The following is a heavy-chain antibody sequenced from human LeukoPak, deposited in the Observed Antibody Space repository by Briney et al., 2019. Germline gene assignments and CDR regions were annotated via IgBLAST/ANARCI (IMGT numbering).Heavy chain of an antibody. CDR3: ARDNYYYYMDV. CDR1: GFTFSSYA. J-gene: IGHJ6*03. Sequence: GGSLRLSCAASGFTFSSYAMHWVRQAPGKGLEWVAVISYDGGNKYYADSVKGRFTISRDNSKNTLYLQMNSLRAEDTAVYYCARDNYYYYMDVWGKGTTVTVSS. V-gene: IGHV3-30-3*01. CDR2: ISYDGGNK.